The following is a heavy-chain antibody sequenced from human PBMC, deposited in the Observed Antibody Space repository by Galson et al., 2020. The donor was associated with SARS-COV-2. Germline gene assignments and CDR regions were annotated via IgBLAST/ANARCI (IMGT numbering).Heavy chain of an antibody. CDR3: AHRRAGFGEPYFDY. Sequence: GPTLVKPTQTLTLNCTFSGFSLSTSGVGVGWIRQPPGKALEWLALIYWDDDKRYSPSLQSRLTITKDTSKNQVVLTMTNMDPVDTATYYCAHRRAGFGEPYFDYWGQGTLVTVSS. J-gene: IGHJ4*02. D-gene: IGHD3-10*01. CDR2: IYWDDDK. V-gene: IGHV2-5*02. CDR1: GFSLSTSGVG.